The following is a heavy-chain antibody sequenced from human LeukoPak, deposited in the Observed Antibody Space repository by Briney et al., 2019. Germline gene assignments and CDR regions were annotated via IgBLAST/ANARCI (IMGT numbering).Heavy chain of an antibody. CDR3: ARAPPLSGYCSSTSCLTYGMDV. D-gene: IGHD2-2*01. V-gene: IGHV1-2*02. CDR2: INPNSGGT. J-gene: IGHJ6*02. CDR1: GYTFTAYY. Sequence: ASVKVSCKASGYTFTAYYMHWVRQAPGQGLEWMGWINPNSGGTNYAQKFQGRVTMTRDTSISTAYMGLSRLRSDDTAVYYCARAPPLSGYCSSTSCLTYGMDVWGQGTTVTVSS.